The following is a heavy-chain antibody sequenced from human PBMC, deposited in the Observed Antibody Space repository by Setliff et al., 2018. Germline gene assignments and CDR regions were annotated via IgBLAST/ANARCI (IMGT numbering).Heavy chain of an antibody. J-gene: IGHJ4*03. D-gene: IGHD2-15*01. Sequence: LRLSCAASGFTFSSYAMSWVRQAPGKGLEWVSAISGSGGSTYYADSVKGRFTISRDNSKNTLYLQMNSLRAEDTAVYYCAKRGPYCSGGTCHYYFDYWVPETLLVTVSS. CDR2: ISGSGGST. CDR3: AKRGPYCSGGTCHYYFDY. CDR1: GFTFSSYA. V-gene: IGHV3-23*01.